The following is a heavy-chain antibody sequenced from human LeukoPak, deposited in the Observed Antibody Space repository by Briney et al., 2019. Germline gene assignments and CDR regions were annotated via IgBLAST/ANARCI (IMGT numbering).Heavy chain of an antibody. CDR1: GGSISSSSYY. Sequence: SETLSLTCTVSGGSISSSSYYWRWIRQPPGKGLEWIGYIYYSGSTYYNPSLKSRVTISVDTSKNQFSLKLSSVTAADTAVYYCARDRIAAADYAFDIWGQGTMVTVSS. D-gene: IGHD6-13*01. J-gene: IGHJ3*02. CDR2: IYYSGST. V-gene: IGHV4-30-4*08. CDR3: ARDRIAAADYAFDI.